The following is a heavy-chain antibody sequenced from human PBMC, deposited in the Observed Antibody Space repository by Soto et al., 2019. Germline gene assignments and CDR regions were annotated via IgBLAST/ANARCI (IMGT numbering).Heavy chain of an antibody. CDR3: AKKLGSGYDLDY. J-gene: IGHJ4*02. CDR2: ISYDGSQK. V-gene: IGHV3-30*18. Sequence: QVQLVESGGGVVQPGRSLRLSCAASGFTFSNYGMHWIRQAPGKGLEWVAVISYDGSQKYYADSVKGRFTLSRDNSKNPLSLQMNSLRPEDTAVYYCAKKLGSGYDLDYWGQGTLVTVSS. D-gene: IGHD5-12*01. CDR1: GFTFSNYG.